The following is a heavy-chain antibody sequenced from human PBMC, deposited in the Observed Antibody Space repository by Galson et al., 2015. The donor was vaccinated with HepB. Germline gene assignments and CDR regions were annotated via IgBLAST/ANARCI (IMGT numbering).Heavy chain of an antibody. V-gene: IGHV3-23*01. D-gene: IGHD3-22*01. CDR2: ISGSGGST. CDR3: ASSTKGPREWDSSGYYFWGPEEFDP. Sequence: LRLSCAASGFTFSSYAMSWVRQAPGKGLEWVSAISGSGGSTYYADSVKGRFTISRDNSKNTLYLLMNSLRAEDTAVYYCASSTKGPREWDSSGYYFWGPEEFDPWGQGTLVTVSS. J-gene: IGHJ5*02. CDR1: GFTFSSYA.